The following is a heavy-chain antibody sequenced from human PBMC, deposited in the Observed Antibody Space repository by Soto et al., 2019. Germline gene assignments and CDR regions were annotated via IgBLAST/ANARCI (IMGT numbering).Heavy chain of an antibody. CDR2: INSDGSNT. CDR3: TRAWRYSYETWFDH. D-gene: IGHD5-18*01. CDR1: GFTFTNYW. V-gene: IGHV3-74*01. J-gene: IGHJ5*02. Sequence: PGGSLRLSCVASGFTFTNYWMHWVRQAPGKGQVWVSYINSDGSNTNYADSVKGRFTISRDNAKNTLYLQMNSLRAEDTALYYCTRAWRYSYETWFDHWGQGTLVTVSS.